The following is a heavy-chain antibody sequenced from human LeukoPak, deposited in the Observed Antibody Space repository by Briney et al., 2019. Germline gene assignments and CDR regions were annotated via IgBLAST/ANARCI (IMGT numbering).Heavy chain of an antibody. CDR3: ARTPPDDILTGGHAFDI. V-gene: IGHV4-39*01. Sequence: PSETLSLTCTVSGGSISSSSYYWGWIRQPPGKGLEWIGSIYYGGSTYYNPSLKSRVTISVDTSKNQFSLKLSSVTAADTAVYYCARTPPDDILTGGHAFDIWGQGTMVTVSS. CDR1: GGSISSSSYY. D-gene: IGHD3-9*01. J-gene: IGHJ3*02. CDR2: IYYGGST.